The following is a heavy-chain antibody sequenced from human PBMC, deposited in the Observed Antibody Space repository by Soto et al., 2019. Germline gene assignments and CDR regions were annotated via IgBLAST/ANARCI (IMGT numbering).Heavy chain of an antibody. Sequence: QITLKESGPTLVKPTQTLMLTCTFSGFSLSTSGVGVGWIRQPPGKALEWLALIYWDDDKRYSPSLTSRLTITKDTSKMQVIFPMTNMDPVDTATYYCAHVLVVVANYGMDVWGQGTTVTVSS. CDR3: AHVLVVVANYGMDV. CDR1: GFSLSTSGVG. J-gene: IGHJ6*02. V-gene: IGHV2-5*02. CDR2: IYWDDDK. D-gene: IGHD2-15*01.